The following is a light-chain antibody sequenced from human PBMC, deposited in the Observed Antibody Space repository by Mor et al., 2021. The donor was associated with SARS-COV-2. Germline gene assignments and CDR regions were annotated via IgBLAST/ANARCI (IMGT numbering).Light chain of an antibody. CDR3: QQYNDWPGWT. CDR2: DVS. CDR1: QSVRTN. V-gene: IGKV3-15*01. Sequence: QSVRTNLACYQQKPGQAPRLLMYDVSTRATGTSARFTGSGSGTDFILTISSLQSEDFAVYYCQQYNDWPGWTLGQGTKVEIK. J-gene: IGKJ1*01.